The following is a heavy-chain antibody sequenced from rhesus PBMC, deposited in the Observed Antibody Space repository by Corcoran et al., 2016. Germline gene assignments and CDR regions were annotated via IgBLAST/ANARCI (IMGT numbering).Heavy chain of an antibody. CDR3: ATYKGIVAEDY. CDR2: IYGSGGSN. CDR1: GSSPSSGDY. V-gene: IGHV4S14*01. Sequence: QVQLQESGPGLVKPSETLSLTCAVPGSSPSSGDYWGWIRQPPGKGLEWVGSIYGSGGSNYLNQSLKSRVTLSVDTSKNQLSLKLSSVTAADTAVYYCATYKGIVAEDYWGQGVRVTVSS. J-gene: IGHJ4*01. D-gene: IGHD6-13*01.